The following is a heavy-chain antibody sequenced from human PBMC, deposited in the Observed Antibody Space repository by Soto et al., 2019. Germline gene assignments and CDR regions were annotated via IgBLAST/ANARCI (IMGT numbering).Heavy chain of an antibody. CDR2: INGDGSTT. CDR1: EITFSGYW. Sequence: HPGRSLRLSCAASEITFSGYWMNWVRHSPGKGLVWVSRINGDGSTTNYADSVKGRFTISRDNAKNTLYLQMNSLRAEDTAFYYFARIRPSSLDCWGQGTRVTVAS. D-gene: IGHD6-6*01. V-gene: IGHV3-74*01. CDR3: ARIRPSSLDC. J-gene: IGHJ4*02.